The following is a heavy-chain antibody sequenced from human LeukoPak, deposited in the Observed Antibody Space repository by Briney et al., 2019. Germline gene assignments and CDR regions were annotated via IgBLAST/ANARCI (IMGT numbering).Heavy chain of an antibody. CDR1: GFTFSAYS. CDR2: ISGSGENI. Sequence: PGGSLRLFCAASGFTFSAYSMTWVRQAPGKGPEWVSTISGSGENIYFADSMKGRFTTSRDNAKNSLYLQMNSLRAEDTALYYCAKDSRGSGSRYYGMDVWGQGTTVTVSS. J-gene: IGHJ6*02. CDR3: AKDSRGSGSRYYGMDV. D-gene: IGHD3-10*01. V-gene: IGHV3-23*01.